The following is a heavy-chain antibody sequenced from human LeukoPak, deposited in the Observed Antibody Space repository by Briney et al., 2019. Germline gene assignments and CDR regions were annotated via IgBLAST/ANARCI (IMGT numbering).Heavy chain of an antibody. J-gene: IGHJ3*02. CDR2: IYYSGST. CDR3: ARLESMVRGVKALGAFDI. V-gene: IGHV4-59*08. Sequence: PSETLSLTCTVSGGSISSYYWSWIRQPPGKGLEWIGYIYYSGSTNYNPSLKSRVTISVDTSKNQFSLKLSSVTAADTAVYYCARLESMVRGVKALGAFDIWGQGTMVTVSS. D-gene: IGHD3-10*01. CDR1: GGSISSYY.